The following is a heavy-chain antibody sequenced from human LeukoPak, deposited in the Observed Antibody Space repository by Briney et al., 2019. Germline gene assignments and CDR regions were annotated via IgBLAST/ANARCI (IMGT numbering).Heavy chain of an antibody. CDR3: ARESRIVEGDGYHIDV. CDR1: GVSISGYY. Sequence: MTSETLSLTCTVSGVSISGYYWSWIRQPAGKGLEWIGRIYISRGTDYNPSLRSRVIMSVDTSKSQFSLQLTSVTAADTAVYYCARESRIVEGDGYHIDVWGKGTTVTISS. J-gene: IGHJ6*03. CDR2: IYISRGT. V-gene: IGHV4-4*07. D-gene: IGHD1-26*01.